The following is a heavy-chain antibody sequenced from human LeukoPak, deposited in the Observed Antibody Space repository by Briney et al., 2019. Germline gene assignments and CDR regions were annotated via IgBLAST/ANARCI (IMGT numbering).Heavy chain of an antibody. Sequence: PSETLSLTCAVYGGSFSGYYWSWIRQPPGKGLEWIGEINHSGSTNYNPSLKSRVTISVDTSKNQFSLKLSSVTAADTAVYYCARVENCSSTSCHLGLYYFDYWGQGTLVTVSS. CDR1: GGSFSGYY. V-gene: IGHV4-34*01. J-gene: IGHJ4*02. CDR2: INHSGST. CDR3: ARVENCSSTSCHLGLYYFDY. D-gene: IGHD2-2*01.